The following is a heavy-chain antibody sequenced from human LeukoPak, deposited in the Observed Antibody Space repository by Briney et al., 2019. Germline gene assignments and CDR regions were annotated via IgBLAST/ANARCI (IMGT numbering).Heavy chain of an antibody. V-gene: IGHV3-30-3*01. CDR2: ISYDGSNK. CDR1: GFTFSSYA. Sequence: PGGSLRLSCAASGFTFSSYAMHWVRQAPGKGLEWVAVISYDGSNKYYADSVKGRFTISRDNSKNTLYLQMNSLRAEDTAVYYCARDLYDYSNLYGMDVWGQGTTVTVSS. CDR3: ARDLYDYSNLYGMDV. J-gene: IGHJ6*02. D-gene: IGHD4-11*01.